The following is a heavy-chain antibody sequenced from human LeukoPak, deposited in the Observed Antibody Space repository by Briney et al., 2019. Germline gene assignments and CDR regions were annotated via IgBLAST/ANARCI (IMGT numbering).Heavy chain of an antibody. D-gene: IGHD5-18*01. J-gene: IGHJ4*02. CDR3: AKDRRYSYGPTDY. Sequence: GGSLRLSCAASGFTFSSYGMHWVRQAPGEGLEWVAYIYSDAINTKYADSVKGRFTVSRDNSKNTLYLQMNGLRAEDTAVYYCAKDRRYSYGPTDYWGQGTLVTVSS. V-gene: IGHV3-30*02. CDR2: IYSDAINT. CDR1: GFTFSSYG.